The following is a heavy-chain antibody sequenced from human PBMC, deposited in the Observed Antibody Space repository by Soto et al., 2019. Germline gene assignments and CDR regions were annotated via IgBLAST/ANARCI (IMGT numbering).Heavy chain of an antibody. CDR3: ARDRYSSGWYDLDY. Sequence: QVQRVESGGGVVQPGRSLRLSCAASGFTFSSYGMHWVRQAPGKGLEWVAVIWYDGSNKYYADSVKGRFTISRDNSKNTLYLQMNSLRVEDTAVYYCARDRYSSGWYDLDYWGQGTLVTVSS. V-gene: IGHV3-33*01. J-gene: IGHJ4*02. D-gene: IGHD6-19*01. CDR1: GFTFSSYG. CDR2: IWYDGSNK.